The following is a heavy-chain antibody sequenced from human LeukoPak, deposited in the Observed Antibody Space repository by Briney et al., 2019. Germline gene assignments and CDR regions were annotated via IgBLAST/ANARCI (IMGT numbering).Heavy chain of an antibody. D-gene: IGHD6-19*01. CDR3: AKDMAPYSSGWKICCNWFDP. CDR2: ISSSGSTI. J-gene: IGHJ5*02. Sequence: QPGGSLTLSCAASGFTFSSYSVNWVRQAPGKGLEWVSYISSSGSTIHYADSVEGRFTISRDNSKNTLYLQMNSLRAEDTAVYYCAKDMAPYSSGWKICCNWFDPWGQGTLVTVSS. V-gene: IGHV3-48*01. CDR1: GFTFSSYS.